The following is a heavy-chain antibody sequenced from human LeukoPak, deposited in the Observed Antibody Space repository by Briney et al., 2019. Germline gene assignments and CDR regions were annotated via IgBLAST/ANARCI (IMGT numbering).Heavy chain of an antibody. Sequence: PGGSLRLSCAASGFTFSSYWMHWVRQAPGKGLVWVSRINSDGSSTSYADSVKGRFTITRDNAKNTLYLQMNSLRAEDTAVYYCAREGIAVAGRGDYWGQGTLVTVSS. V-gene: IGHV3-74*01. CDR3: AREGIAVAGRGDY. J-gene: IGHJ4*02. CDR1: GFTFSSYW. CDR2: INSDGSST. D-gene: IGHD6-19*01.